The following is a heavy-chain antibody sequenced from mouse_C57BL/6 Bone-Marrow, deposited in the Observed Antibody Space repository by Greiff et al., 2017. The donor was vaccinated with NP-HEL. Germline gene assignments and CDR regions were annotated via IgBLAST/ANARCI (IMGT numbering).Heavy chain of an antibody. V-gene: IGHV1-54*01. Sequence: VQLQQSGAELVRPGTSVKVSCKASGYAFTNYLIEWVKQRPGQGLEWIGVINPGSGGTNYNEKFKGKATLTADKSSSTAYMQLSSLTSEDSAVYFCARRGTMVTHFDYWGQGTTLTVSS. D-gene: IGHD2-2*01. CDR2: INPGSGGT. J-gene: IGHJ2*01. CDR3: ARRGTMVTHFDY. CDR1: GYAFTNYL.